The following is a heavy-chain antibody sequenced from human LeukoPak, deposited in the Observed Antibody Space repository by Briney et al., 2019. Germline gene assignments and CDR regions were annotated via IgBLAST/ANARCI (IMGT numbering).Heavy chain of an antibody. CDR3: AKLSLSGRSQSADY. V-gene: IGHV3-23*01. D-gene: IGHD3-10*01. Sequence: PGGSLRLSCVASGLTFNSHSMSWVRQAPGMGLEWVSVVSTNGDVTFYADSVKGRFTISRDNSKNTLSLQMNSLRAEDTAVYYCAKLSLSGRSQSADYWGQGTLVTVSS. CDR1: GLTFNSHS. J-gene: IGHJ4*02. CDR2: VSTNGDVT.